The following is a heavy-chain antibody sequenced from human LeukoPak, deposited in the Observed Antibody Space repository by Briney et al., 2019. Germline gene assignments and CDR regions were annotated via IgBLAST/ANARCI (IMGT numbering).Heavy chain of an antibody. CDR3: AKDLDFWSGYYCDY. CDR1: GFTFSTYA. V-gene: IGHV3-23*01. CDR2: ITRSGTDT. D-gene: IGHD3-3*01. J-gene: IGHJ4*02. Sequence: GGSLRLSCEASGFTFSTYAMYWVRQAPGRGLEWVSGITRSGTDTYYADAMKGRLTISRDNSNNTLFLQINSLRAEDTAVYYCAKDLDFWSGYYCDYWGQGTLVTVSS.